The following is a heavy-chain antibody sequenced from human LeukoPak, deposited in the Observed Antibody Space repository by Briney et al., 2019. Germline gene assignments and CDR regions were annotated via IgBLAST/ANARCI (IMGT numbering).Heavy chain of an antibody. Sequence: SETLSLTCTVSGYSISSDYYWGWIRQPPGKGLGGIGNIYHSGSTYYNPSLKSRVTISVDKSKNQFCLRLYSVTAADTAVYYCARDSTVVTRSGFDYWGQGTLVTVSS. V-gene: IGHV4-38-2*02. D-gene: IGHD4-23*01. J-gene: IGHJ4*02. CDR3: ARDSTVVTRSGFDY. CDR2: IYHSGST. CDR1: GYSISSDYY.